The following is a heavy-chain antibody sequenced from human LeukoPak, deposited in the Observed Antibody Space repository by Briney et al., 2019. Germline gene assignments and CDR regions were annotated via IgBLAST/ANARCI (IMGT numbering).Heavy chain of an antibody. D-gene: IGHD2-8*01. CDR2: ITDSGGNT. V-gene: IGHV3-23*01. J-gene: IGHJ4*02. CDR3: ARAGHCTNGICYTADFDY. Sequence: GGSLRLSCAASGFTFSTYGIHWVRQAPGKGLEWVSAITDSGGNTYYAAPVKGRFTISRDNSKNTLYLQMNSLRVEDTAVYYCARAGHCTNGICYTADFDYWGQGTLVTVSS. CDR1: GFTFSTYG.